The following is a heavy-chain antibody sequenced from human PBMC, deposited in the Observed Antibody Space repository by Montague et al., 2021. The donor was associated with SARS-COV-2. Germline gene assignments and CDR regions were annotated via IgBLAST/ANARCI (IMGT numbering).Heavy chain of an antibody. Sequence: SETRSLTCTVSGAFITSHYWSWIWQPPGRGLEWIGNVFSGGNSKFNSSLKSRVTFSVYTSKNQFSLKLTSVTTADTALSYCVRDLYCRSTACMGNAFDVWGQGTMVSV. V-gene: IGHV4-59*11. D-gene: IGHD2-2*01. CDR1: GAFITSHY. CDR3: VRDLYCRSTACMGNAFDV. J-gene: IGHJ3*01. CDR2: VFSGGNS.